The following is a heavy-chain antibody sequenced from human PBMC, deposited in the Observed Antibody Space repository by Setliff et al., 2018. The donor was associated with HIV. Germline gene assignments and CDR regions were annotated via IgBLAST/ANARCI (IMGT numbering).Heavy chain of an antibody. D-gene: IGHD2-15*01. J-gene: IGHJ1*01. Sequence: SETLSLTCTVSNVSFNSYYWSWIRHPAGRALEWIGRIYSSGSTNYNPSLKSRVKMSLDTSKNQFSLKLSSVTAADTAVYFCARDPYCSGDGCFRYYQHWGRGTLVTSPQ. CDR1: NVSFNSYY. V-gene: IGHV4-4*07. CDR3: ARDPYCSGDGCFRYYQH. CDR2: IYSSGST.